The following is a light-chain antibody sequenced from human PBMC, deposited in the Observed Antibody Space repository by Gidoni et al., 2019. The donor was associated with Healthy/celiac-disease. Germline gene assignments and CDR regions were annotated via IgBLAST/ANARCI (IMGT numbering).Light chain of an antibody. CDR3: QQYNNWPLT. Sequence: EIVMTQSPATLSVSPGERATLSCRASQSVSSNLAWYQQKPDQAPRLLIYGASTRATGIPARFSGSGSGTEFTLTISSLQSEDFAVYSCQQYNNWPLTFXPXTKVDIK. CDR1: QSVSSN. CDR2: GAS. V-gene: IGKV3-15*01. J-gene: IGKJ3*01.